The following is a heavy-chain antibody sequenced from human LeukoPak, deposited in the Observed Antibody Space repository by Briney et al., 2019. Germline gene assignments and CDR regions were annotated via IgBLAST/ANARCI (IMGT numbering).Heavy chain of an antibody. D-gene: IGHD1-20*01. J-gene: IGHJ5*02. Sequence: PGGSLRLSCAASGFTFSNAWMSWVRQAPGKGLEWVGRIKSKTDGGTTDYAAPVKGRFTISRDDSKSTLYLQMNSLRAEDTAVYYCAKDRDNWNPPAAWGQGTLVTVSS. V-gene: IGHV3-15*01. CDR2: IKSKTDGGTT. CDR1: GFTFSNAW. CDR3: AKDRDNWNPPAA.